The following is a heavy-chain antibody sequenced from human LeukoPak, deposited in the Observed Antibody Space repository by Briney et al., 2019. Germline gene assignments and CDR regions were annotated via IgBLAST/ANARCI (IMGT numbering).Heavy chain of an antibody. CDR1: GFTFSDYY. V-gene: IGHV3-11*01. D-gene: IGHD6-13*01. Sequence: PGGSLRLSCAASGFTFSDYYMSWIRQAPGKGLEWVSYISSSGSTIYYADSVKGRFTISRDNAKNSLYLQMNSLRAEDTAVYYCAREELAAAGTDDAFDIWGQGTMVTVSS. CDR3: AREELAAAGTDDAFDI. CDR2: ISSSGSTI. J-gene: IGHJ3*02.